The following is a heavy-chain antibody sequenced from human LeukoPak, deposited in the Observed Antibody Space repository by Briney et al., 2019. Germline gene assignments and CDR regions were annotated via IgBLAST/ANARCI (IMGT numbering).Heavy chain of an antibody. J-gene: IGHJ5*02. Sequence: GGSLRLSCAASGFTFSSYAMSWVRQAPGKGLEWVSSISSSSSYIYYADSVKGRFTISRDNAKNSLYLQMNSLRAEDTAVYYCARDLWKAAAGPNWFDPWGQGTLVTVSS. D-gene: IGHD6-13*01. CDR1: GFTFSSYA. V-gene: IGHV3-21*01. CDR3: ARDLWKAAAGPNWFDP. CDR2: ISSSSSYI.